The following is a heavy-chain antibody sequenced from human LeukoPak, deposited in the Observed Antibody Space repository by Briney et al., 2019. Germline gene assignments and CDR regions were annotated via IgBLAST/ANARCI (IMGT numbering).Heavy chain of an antibody. CDR3: ARVSSGWYEWHWFDP. D-gene: IGHD6-19*01. CDR1: GGSISSSSYY. V-gene: IGHV4-39*01. CDR2: IYYSGST. Sequence: PSETLSLTCTVSGGSISSSSYYWGWIRQPPGKGLEWIGSIYYSGSTYYNPSLKGRVTISVDTSKNQFSLKLSSVTAADTAVYYCARVSSGWYEWHWFDPWGQGTLVTVSS. J-gene: IGHJ5*02.